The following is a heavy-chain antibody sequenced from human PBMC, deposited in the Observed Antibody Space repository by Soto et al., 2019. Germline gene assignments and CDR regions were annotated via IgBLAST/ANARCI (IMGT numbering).Heavy chain of an antibody. J-gene: IGHJ5*02. D-gene: IGHD6-13*01. CDR1: GGSFSGYY. CDR3: ARGSKGYSSFTLDP. V-gene: IGHV4-34*01. Sequence: ETLSLTCAVYGGSFSGYYWIWIRQPPGKGLEWIGEINHSGSTNYNPSLKSRVTISVDTSKNQFSLKLSSATAADTAVYYCARGSKGYSSFTLDPWGQGTLVTVSS. CDR2: INHSGST.